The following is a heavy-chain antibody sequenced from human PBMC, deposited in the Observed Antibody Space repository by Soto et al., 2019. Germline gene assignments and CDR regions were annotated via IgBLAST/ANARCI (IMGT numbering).Heavy chain of an antibody. CDR1: GGSISSGDYY. V-gene: IGHV4-30-4*01. CDR3: ARVGWCISGGSCYRFDY. Sequence: SETLSLTCTVSGGSISSGDYYWSWIRQPPGKGLEWIGYIYYSGSTYYNPSLKSRVTISVDTSKNQFSLKLSSVTAADTAVYYCARVGWCISGGSCYRFDYWGQGTLVTVSS. CDR2: IYYSGST. J-gene: IGHJ4*02. D-gene: IGHD2-15*01.